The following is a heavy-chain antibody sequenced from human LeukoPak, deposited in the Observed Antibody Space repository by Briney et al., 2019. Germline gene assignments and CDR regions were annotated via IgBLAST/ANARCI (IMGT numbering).Heavy chain of an antibody. V-gene: IGHV3-48*03. CDR2: ISSSGSTI. D-gene: IGHD2-21*02. Sequence: LAGGSLRLSCAASGFTFSSYEMNWVRQAPGKGLEWVSYISSSGSTIYYADSVKGRFTISRDKSKSTLYLQLNSLRAEDTAVYFCAKGALRVTIEYWGQGTLVTVSS. CDR3: AKGALRVTIEY. CDR1: GFTFSSYE. J-gene: IGHJ4*02.